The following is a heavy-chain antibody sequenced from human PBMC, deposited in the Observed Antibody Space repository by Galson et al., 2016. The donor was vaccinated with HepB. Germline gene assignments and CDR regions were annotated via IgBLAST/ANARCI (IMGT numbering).Heavy chain of an antibody. V-gene: IGHV3-23*01. D-gene: IGHD7-27*01. J-gene: IGHJ2*01. CDR3: AKRAGDRLPYWYFDI. CDR1: GFTFSSYA. CDR2: FSGSGGST. Sequence: SLRLSCAASGFTFSSYAMNWVRQAPGKGLEWVSGFSGSGGSTYYADSVKGRFTIPRDNSKNPSYLQMNSLRAEDTALYYCAKRAGDRLPYWYFDIWGRGTLVTVSS.